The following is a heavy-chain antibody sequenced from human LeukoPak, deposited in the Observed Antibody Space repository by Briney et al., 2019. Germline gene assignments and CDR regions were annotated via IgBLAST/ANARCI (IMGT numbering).Heavy chain of an antibody. V-gene: IGHV3-30-3*01. CDR3: ARETKDGYFDY. J-gene: IGHJ4*02. CDR1: GFTFSSYA. D-gene: IGHD2/OR15-2a*01. Sequence: PGRSLRLSCAASGFTFSSYAMHWVRQAPGKGLEWVAVISYDGSNKYYADSVKGRFTISRDNSKNTLYLQMNSLRAEDTAVYYCARETKDGYFDYWGQGTLVTVSS. CDR2: ISYDGSNK.